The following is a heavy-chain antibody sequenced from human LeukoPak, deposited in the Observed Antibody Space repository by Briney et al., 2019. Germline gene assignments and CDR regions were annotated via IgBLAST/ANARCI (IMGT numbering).Heavy chain of an antibody. D-gene: IGHD6-13*01. CDR1: GGSFSGYY. Sequence: PSETLSLTCAVYGGSFSGYYWSWIRQPPGKGLEWIGEINHSGSTNYNPSLKSRVTISVDTSKNQFSLKLSSVTAADTAVYYCARIQGRYSSSWYTKNWFDPWGQGTLVTVSS. CDR3: ARIQGRYSSSWYTKNWFDP. V-gene: IGHV4-34*01. J-gene: IGHJ5*02. CDR2: INHSGST.